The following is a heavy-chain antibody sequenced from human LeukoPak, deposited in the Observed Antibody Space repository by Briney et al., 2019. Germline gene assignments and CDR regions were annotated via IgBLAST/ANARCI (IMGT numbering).Heavy chain of an antibody. CDR2: MNPSGGST. CDR3: AREIGGILVFDY. D-gene: IGHD5-18*01. Sequence: ASVTVSCKASGYTLTSYYLHWVRQAPGQGLEWMGIMNPSGGSTNYAQKFHGRVMMTRDTSISTAYMELSRLRSDDTAVYYCAREIGGILVFDYWGQGTLVTVSS. V-gene: IGHV1-46*01. CDR1: GYTLTSYY. J-gene: IGHJ4*02.